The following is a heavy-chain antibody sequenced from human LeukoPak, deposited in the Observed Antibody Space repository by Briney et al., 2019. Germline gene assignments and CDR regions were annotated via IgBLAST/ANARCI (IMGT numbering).Heavy chain of an antibody. CDR3: ARAAGADFDY. J-gene: IGHJ4*02. CDR1: GFTFDDYA. V-gene: IGHV3-9*01. Sequence: QAGGSLRLSCAASGFTFDDYAMHWVRHAPGKGLEWVSGISWNSGSIGYADSVKGRFTISRDNAKNSLYLQMNSLRAEDTAVYYCARAAGADFDYWGQGTLVTVSS. D-gene: IGHD1-26*01. CDR2: ISWNSGSI.